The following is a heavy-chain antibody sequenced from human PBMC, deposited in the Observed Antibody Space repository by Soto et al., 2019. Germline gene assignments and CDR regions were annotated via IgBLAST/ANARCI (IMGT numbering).Heavy chain of an antibody. Sequence: QITLKESGPTLVKPTQTLALNCTSSGFSFNTRGVGVAWIRHPPGKALEWVAVTYWDDDRRYRPSLTDRLTITKDISTNQVVLTMTNMDPVDTGTYYCAHLVPGPLSFAYWGQGALVTVSS. CDR3: AHLVPGPLSFAY. D-gene: IGHD6-19*01. CDR2: TYWDDDR. V-gene: IGHV2-5*02. CDR1: GFSFNTRGVG. J-gene: IGHJ1*01.